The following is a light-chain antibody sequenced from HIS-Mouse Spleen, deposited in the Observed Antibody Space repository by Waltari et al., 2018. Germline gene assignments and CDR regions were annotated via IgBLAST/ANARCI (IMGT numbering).Light chain of an antibody. CDR2: EVG. CDR1: SSDVGGYNY. Sequence: QSALTQPPSASGSPGQSVTISCTGTSSDVGGYNYGPWYQHHPGKAPKLMIYEVGNRPSGVPDRYSGSKSGNTASLTVSGLQAEDEADYYCSSYAGSNNYVFGTGTKVTVL. V-gene: IGLV2-8*01. J-gene: IGLJ1*01. CDR3: SSYAGSNNYV.